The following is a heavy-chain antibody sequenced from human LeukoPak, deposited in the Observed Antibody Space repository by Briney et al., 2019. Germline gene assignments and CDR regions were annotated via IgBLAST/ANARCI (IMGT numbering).Heavy chain of an antibody. V-gene: IGHV4-34*01. CDR2: INHSGST. CDR1: GGSFSGDY. CDR3: ARSYAHDY. J-gene: IGHJ4*02. Sequence: SETLSLTCAVYGGSFSGDYWSWIRHPPGKGLEWIGEINHSGSTNYNPSLKSRVTISVDTSKNQFSLELSSVTAADTAVYYCARSYAHDYWGQGTLVTVSS. D-gene: IGHD2-2*01.